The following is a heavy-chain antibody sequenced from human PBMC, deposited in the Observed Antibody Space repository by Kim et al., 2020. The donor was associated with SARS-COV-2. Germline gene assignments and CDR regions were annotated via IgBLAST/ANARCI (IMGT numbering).Heavy chain of an antibody. CDR3: ARPSDRGIAAAGVTKSTPDPEDYYYGMAV. V-gene: IGHV3-21*01. Sequence: GGSLRLSCAASGFTFSSYSMNWVRQAPGKGLEWVSSISSSSSYIYYADSVKGRFTISRDNAKNSLYLQMNSLRDEDTAVYYCARPSDRGIAAAGVTKSTPDPEDYYYGMAVWGQGTTVTVSS. CDR1: GFTFSSYS. CDR2: ISSSSSYI. J-gene: IGHJ6*02. D-gene: IGHD6-13*01.